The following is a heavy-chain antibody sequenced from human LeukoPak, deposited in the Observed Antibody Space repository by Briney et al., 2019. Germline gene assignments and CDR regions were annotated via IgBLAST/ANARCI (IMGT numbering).Heavy chain of an antibody. CDR1: GFTFSSYW. D-gene: IGHD1-14*01. CDR2: INWNGGST. V-gene: IGHV3-20*04. CDR3: ARTTSYYYYMDV. J-gene: IGHJ6*03. Sequence: GGSLRLSCAASGFTFSSYWMSWVRQAPGKGLEWVSGINWNGGSTGYADSVKGRFTISRDNAKNSLYLQMNSLRAEDTALYYCARTTSYYYYMDVWGKGTTVTVSS.